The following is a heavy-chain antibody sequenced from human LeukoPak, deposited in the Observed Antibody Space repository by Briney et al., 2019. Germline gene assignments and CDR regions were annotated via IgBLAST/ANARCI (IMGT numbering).Heavy chain of an antibody. Sequence: SETLSLTCTVSGGSISSYYWSWIQQPPGKGLEWIGYIYYSGSTNYNPSLKSRVTISVDTSKNQFSLKLSSVTAADTAVYYCARAISASSSWYYYYYYMDVWGKGTTVTISS. D-gene: IGHD6-13*01. CDR2: IYYSGST. CDR1: GGSISSYY. CDR3: ARAISASSSWYYYYYYMDV. V-gene: IGHV4-59*01. J-gene: IGHJ6*03.